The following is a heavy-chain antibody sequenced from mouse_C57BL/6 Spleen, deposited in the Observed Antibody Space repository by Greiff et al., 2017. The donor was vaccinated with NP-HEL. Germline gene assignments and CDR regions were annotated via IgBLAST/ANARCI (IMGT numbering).Heavy chain of an antibody. Sequence: VQLQQSGPELVKPGASVKISCKASGYSFTGYYMNWVKQSPEKSLEWIGEINPSTGGTTYNQKFKAKATLTVDKSSSTAYMQLKSLTSEDSAVYYCARGHLPLDYWGQGTTLTGSS. J-gene: IGHJ2*01. D-gene: IGHD2-1*01. V-gene: IGHV1-42*01. CDR2: INPSTGGT. CDR1: GYSFTGYY. CDR3: ARGHLPLDY.